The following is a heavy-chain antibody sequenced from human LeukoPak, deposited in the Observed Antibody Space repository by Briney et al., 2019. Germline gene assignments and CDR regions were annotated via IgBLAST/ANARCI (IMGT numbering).Heavy chain of an antibody. CDR2: ITPDGTYT. CDR1: GFTFSSYA. J-gene: IGHJ4*02. V-gene: IGHV3-64*01. D-gene: IGHD5-18*01. Sequence: PGGSLRLSCAASGFTFSSYAMHWVRQAPGKGLEYVSAITPDGTYTFYANSVKGRFTISRDNSKNTLFLQMGSLRAEDMALYYCARRGYPYAYDYWGQGTLFTVSS. CDR3: ARRGYPYAYDY.